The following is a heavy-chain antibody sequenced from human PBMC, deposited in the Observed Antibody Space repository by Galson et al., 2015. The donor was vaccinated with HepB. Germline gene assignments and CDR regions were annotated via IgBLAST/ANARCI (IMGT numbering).Heavy chain of an antibody. Sequence: SLRLSCAASGFTFSSYGMHWVRQAPGKGLEWVAVISYDGSNKYYADSVKGRFTISRDNSKNTLYLQMNSLRAEDTAVYYCAKAMRGGLAFDIWGQGTMVTVSS. D-gene: IGHD3-10*01. CDR1: GFTFSSYG. J-gene: IGHJ3*02. V-gene: IGHV3-30*18. CDR2: ISYDGSNK. CDR3: AKAMRGGLAFDI.